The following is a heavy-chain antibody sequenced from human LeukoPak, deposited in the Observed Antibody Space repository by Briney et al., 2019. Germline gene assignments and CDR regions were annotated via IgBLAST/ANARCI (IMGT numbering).Heavy chain of an antibody. CDR3: ARARAGSGGIDY. CDR2: IYYSGST. D-gene: IGHD3-10*01. J-gene: IGHJ4*02. Sequence: TSSETLSLTCTVSGGSISSSSYYWGWIRQPPGKGLEWIGSIYYSGSTYYNPSLKSRVTISVDTSKSQFSLRLNSVTAADTAIYYCARARAGSGGIDYWGQGTLVTVSS. V-gene: IGHV4-39*07. CDR1: GGSISSSSYY.